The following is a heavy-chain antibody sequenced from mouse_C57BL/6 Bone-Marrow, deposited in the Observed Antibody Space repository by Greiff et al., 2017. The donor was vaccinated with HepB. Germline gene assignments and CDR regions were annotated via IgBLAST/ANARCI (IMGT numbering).Heavy chain of an antibody. CDR1: GFNIKDDY. CDR3: TSVPGGAMDD. CDR2: IDPENGDT. V-gene: IGHV14-4*01. Sequence: VQLQQSGAELVRPGASVKLSCTASGFNIKDDYMHWVKQRPEQGLEWIGWIDPENGDTEYASKFQGKATITADTSSNTAYLQLSSLTSEDTAVYYCTSVPGGAMDDWGQVTSVTVSS. D-gene: IGHD5-1*01. J-gene: IGHJ4*01.